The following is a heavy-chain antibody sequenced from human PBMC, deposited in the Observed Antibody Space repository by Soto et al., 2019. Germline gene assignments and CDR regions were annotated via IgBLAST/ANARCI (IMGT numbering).Heavy chain of an antibody. CDR2: IYYSGST. Sequence: QLQLQESGPGLVKPSETLSLTCTVSGGSISSSSYYWGWIRQPPGKGLEWIGSIYYSGSTYYNPSLKSRVTISVDTSKNQFSLKLSSVTAADTVVYYCARHFRYSGLLGRGAFDIWGQGTMVTVSS. D-gene: IGHD5-12*01. J-gene: IGHJ3*02. CDR3: ARHFRYSGLLGRGAFDI. V-gene: IGHV4-39*01. CDR1: GGSISSSSYY.